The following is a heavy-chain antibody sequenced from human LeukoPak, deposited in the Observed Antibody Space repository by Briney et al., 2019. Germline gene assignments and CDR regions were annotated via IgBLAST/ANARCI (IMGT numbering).Heavy chain of an antibody. J-gene: IGHJ3*02. CDR3: ARRTFPNDAFDI. CDR2: ISGSGSDI. Sequence: GGCLRLSRAASVFTFSTFSMNWVRQTPGKGLEWVSAISGSGSDIYYADSVKGRFTISRDNPKRSLYLQMNSLRAEDTAVYYCARRTFPNDAFDIWGQGTMVTVSS. D-gene: IGHD1-7*01. V-gene: IGHV3-21*01. CDR1: VFTFSTFS.